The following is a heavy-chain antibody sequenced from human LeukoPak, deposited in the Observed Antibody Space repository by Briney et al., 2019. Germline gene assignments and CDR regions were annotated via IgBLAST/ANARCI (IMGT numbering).Heavy chain of an antibody. CDR1: GGTISSGGYY. D-gene: IGHD3-10*01. V-gene: IGHV4-30-2*01. Sequence: SETLSLTCTVSGGTISSGGYYWSWIRQPPGKGLEWIGYIYHSGSTYYNPSLKSRVTISVDTSKNQFSLKLSSVTAADTAVYYCARGRSSGSYPNWFDPWGQGTLVTVSS. CDR3: ARGRSSGSYPNWFDP. J-gene: IGHJ5*02. CDR2: IYHSGST.